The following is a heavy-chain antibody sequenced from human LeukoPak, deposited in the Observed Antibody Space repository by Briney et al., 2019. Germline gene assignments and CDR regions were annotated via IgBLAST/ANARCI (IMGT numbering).Heavy chain of an antibody. D-gene: IGHD3-10*01. Sequence: QPGGSLRLSCAASGFTFSSYAMSWVRQAPGKGLEWVSAISGSGGSTYYADSVKGRFTISRDNSKNTLYLQMNSLRAEDTAVYYCAKFVLLWFGDPTGGFDYWGQGTLVTVSS. CDR1: GFTFSSYA. V-gene: IGHV3-23*01. CDR3: AKFVLLWFGDPTGGFDY. J-gene: IGHJ4*02. CDR2: ISGSGGST.